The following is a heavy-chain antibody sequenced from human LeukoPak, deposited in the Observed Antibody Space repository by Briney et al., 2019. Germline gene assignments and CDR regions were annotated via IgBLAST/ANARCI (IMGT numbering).Heavy chain of an antibody. D-gene: IGHD3-10*01. CDR2: IVVGSGNT. CDR3: AADHYYGSGSYYADFDY. V-gene: IGHV1-58*02. J-gene: IGHJ4*02. Sequence: SVKVSCKASGFTFTSSAMQWVRQARGQRLEWIGWIVVGSGNTNYAQKFQERVTITRDMSTSTAYMELSSLRSEGTAVYYCAADHYYGSGSYYADFDYWGQGTLVTVSS. CDR1: GFTFTSSA.